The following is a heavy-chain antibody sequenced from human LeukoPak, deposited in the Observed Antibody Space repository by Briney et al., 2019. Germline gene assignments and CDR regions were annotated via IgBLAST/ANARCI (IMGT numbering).Heavy chain of an antibody. Sequence: ASVKVSCKVSGYTFTDYYMHWVQQAPGKGLEWMGLVDPEDGETIYAEKFQGRVTITADTSTDTAYMELSSLRPEDTAVYYCATPRYSGSYGDAFDIWGQGTMVTVSS. J-gene: IGHJ3*02. CDR1: GYTFTDYY. V-gene: IGHV1-69-2*01. CDR2: VDPEDGET. D-gene: IGHD1-26*01. CDR3: ATPRYSGSYGDAFDI.